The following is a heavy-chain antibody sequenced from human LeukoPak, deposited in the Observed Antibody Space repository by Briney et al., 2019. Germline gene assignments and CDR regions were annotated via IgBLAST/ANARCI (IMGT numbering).Heavy chain of an antibody. Sequence: PGGSLRLSCAVSGFSIGNYGMHWVRQAPDKGLEWVAMISHDGGVKYYGDSVKGRLTISRDNSENTLYLQMNSLRVEDTAVYYCARDRGSSGWYNWFDPWGQGTLVTVSS. CDR3: ARDRGSSGWYNWFDP. V-gene: IGHV3-30*03. CDR2: ISHDGGVK. J-gene: IGHJ5*02. CDR1: GFSIGNYG. D-gene: IGHD6-19*01.